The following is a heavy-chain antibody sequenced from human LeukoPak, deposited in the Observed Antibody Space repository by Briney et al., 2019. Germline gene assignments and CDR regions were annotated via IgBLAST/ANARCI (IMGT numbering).Heavy chain of an antibody. CDR2: ILPILGAA. V-gene: IGHV1-69*06. D-gene: IGHD3-22*01. CDR1: VGTFSSYA. J-gene: IGHJ4*02. CDR3: AKAWGSSGYYYPYFDS. Sequence: SVKVSCKASVGTFSSYAISWVRQAPGQGLEWMGGILPILGAANAAQKLRGSVTITADKSTSTAYMELSSLRPENTAVYYGAKAWGSSGYYYPYFDSWGQGTLVTVSS.